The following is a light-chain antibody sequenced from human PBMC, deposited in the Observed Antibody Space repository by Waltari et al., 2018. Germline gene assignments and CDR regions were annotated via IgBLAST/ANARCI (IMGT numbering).Light chain of an antibody. CDR2: YTS. CDR3: QQSSSTPPWT. CDR1: QSISIW. Sequence: DIQMTQSPSSLSASVGDRVTITCRASQSISIWLNWYQQKPGKAPKLRIYYTSRLQSGVPSRSSGTGSGTDFTLTISSLQPEDFATYYCQQSSSTPPWTFGQGTKVEIK. V-gene: IGKV1-39*01. J-gene: IGKJ1*01.